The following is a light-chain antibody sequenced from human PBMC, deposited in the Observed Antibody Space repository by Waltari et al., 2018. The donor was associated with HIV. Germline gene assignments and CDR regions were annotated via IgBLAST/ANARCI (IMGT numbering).Light chain of an antibody. J-gene: IGLJ2*01. V-gene: IGLV1-44*01. CDR1: SSNIGSNT. CDR3: AAWDDSLNGPV. CDR2: SNN. Sequence: QSVLTQPPSASGTPGQRVTISCSGSSSNIGSNTVNWYQQLPGTAPKLLIYSNNQRPSGVPDRFSGSKSGTSASLASSGLQSEDEADYYCAAWDDSLNGPVCGGGTKLTVL.